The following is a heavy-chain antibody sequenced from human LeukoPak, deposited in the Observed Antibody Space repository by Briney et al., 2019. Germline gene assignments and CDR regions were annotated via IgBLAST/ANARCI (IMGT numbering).Heavy chain of an antibody. CDR1: GGSVSSGSYY. Sequence: SETLSLTCTVSGGSVSSGSYYWSWIRQPPGKGLEWIGYIYYSGSTNYNPSLKSRVTISVDTSKNQFSLKLSSVTAADTAVYYCASAQKRHDYGGYVRFLVGPDYYGMDVWGKGTTVTVSS. J-gene: IGHJ6*04. CDR2: IYYSGST. V-gene: IGHV4-61*01. CDR3: ASAQKRHDYGGYVRFLVGPDYYGMDV. D-gene: IGHD4-17*01.